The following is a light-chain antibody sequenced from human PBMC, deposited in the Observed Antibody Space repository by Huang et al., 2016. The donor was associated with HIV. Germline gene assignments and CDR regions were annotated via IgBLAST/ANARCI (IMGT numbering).Light chain of an antibody. CDR3: QQYFSSQRT. V-gene: IGKV1-NL1*01. Sequence: DIQMTQSPSSLSAYVGDRVTITCRASQGISNSLAWYQQKPGKAPKLLVYRASRLETGVSSRFSGSGSETDYTLTISSLQPEDSATYYCQQYFSSQRTFGQGTKVEIK. CDR2: RAS. CDR1: QGISNS. J-gene: IGKJ1*01.